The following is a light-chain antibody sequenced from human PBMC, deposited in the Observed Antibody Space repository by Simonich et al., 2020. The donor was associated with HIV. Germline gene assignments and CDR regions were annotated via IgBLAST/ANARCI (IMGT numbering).Light chain of an antibody. CDR1: SSYVGNYNY. Sequence: QSALTQAASVSGSPGQAITISCTGTSSYVGNYNYVSWYQQHPGKATKVMIYDVSKRPSGVSNRFSGSKSGNTASLTISGLQAEDEADYYCSSYTSSSTWVFGGGTKLTVL. CDR3: SSYTSSSTWV. V-gene: IGLV2-14*01. CDR2: DVS. J-gene: IGLJ3*02.